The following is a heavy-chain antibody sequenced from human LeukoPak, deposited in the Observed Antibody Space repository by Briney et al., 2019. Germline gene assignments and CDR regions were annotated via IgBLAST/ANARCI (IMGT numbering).Heavy chain of an antibody. V-gene: IGHV4-39*07. CDR1: GGSISSSSYY. Sequence: SETLSLTCTVSGGSISSSSYYWVWIRQSPGKGLEWIGYGYYSGSTYYNPSLKSRVTISVDTYKNQPSLKLSSVTATDTAVYYCARDVGATGVDWFDPWGQGTLVTVSS. CDR2: GYYSGST. J-gene: IGHJ5*02. D-gene: IGHD1-26*01. CDR3: ARDVGATGVDWFDP.